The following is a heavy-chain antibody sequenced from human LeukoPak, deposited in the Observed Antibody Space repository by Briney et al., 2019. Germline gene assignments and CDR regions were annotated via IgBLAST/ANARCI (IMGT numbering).Heavy chain of an antibody. CDR2: INPNSGGT. CDR3: AREAPYGDDHYYYMDV. CDR1: GYTFTGYY. V-gene: IGHV1-2*02. J-gene: IGHJ6*03. D-gene: IGHD4-17*01. Sequence: ASVKVSCKASGYTFTGYYIHWVRQAPGQGLEWMGWINPNSGGTNYAQKFQGRVTMTGDTSISTAYIELSRLRSDDTAVYYCAREAPYGDDHYYYMDVWGKGTTVTISS.